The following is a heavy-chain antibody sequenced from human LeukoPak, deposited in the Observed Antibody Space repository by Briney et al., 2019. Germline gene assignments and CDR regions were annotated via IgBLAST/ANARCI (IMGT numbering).Heavy chain of an antibody. CDR3: AKRGGSPHQYSNWFAP. Sequence: GESLKISCQASGNNFADYWIGWVRQTPDKGLEWMGIIYPADSDTKYNPSFQGRVTFSADKSNNTAYLQWNTLEASDTAIYFCAKRGGSPHQYSNWFAPWGQGTLVTVTS. CDR2: IYPADSDT. CDR1: GNNFADYW. J-gene: IGHJ5*02. V-gene: IGHV5-51*01. D-gene: IGHD1-26*01.